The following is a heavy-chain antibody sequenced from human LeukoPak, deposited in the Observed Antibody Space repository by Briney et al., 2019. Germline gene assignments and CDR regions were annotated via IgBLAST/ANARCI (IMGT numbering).Heavy chain of an antibody. CDR1: GFTFSDYY. Sequence: GGSLRLSCAASGFTFSDYYMTWIRQAPGKGLEWISYISSNGSTIYYADSVKGRFTISRDNAKNSLYLQMNSLRAEDTAVYYCARYCSGGSCYSGTYYYYGMDVWGQGTTVTVSS. CDR3: ARYCSGGSCYSGTYYYYGMDV. D-gene: IGHD2-15*01. CDR2: ISSNGSTI. J-gene: IGHJ6*02. V-gene: IGHV3-11*01.